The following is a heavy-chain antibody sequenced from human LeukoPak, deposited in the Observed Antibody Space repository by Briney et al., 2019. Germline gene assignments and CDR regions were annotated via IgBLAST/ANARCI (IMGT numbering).Heavy chain of an antibody. CDR1: GGSFSGYY. CDR3: ARGGVRELLNY. CDR2: INHSGST. J-gene: IGHJ4*02. D-gene: IGHD1-26*01. Sequence: SETLSLTCAVYGGSFSGYYWSWIPQPPGKGLEWIGEINHSGSTNYNPSLKSRVTISVDTSKNQFSLKLSSVTAADTAVYYCARGGVRELLNYWGQGTLVTVSS. V-gene: IGHV4-34*01.